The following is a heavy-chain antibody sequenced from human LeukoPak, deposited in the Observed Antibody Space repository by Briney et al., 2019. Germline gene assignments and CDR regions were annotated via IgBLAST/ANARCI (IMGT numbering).Heavy chain of an antibody. CDR2: IYSSGST. CDR3: ARRIVGANLLVD. V-gene: IGHV4-31*02. D-gene: IGHD1-26*01. Sequence: CIGYIYSSGSTYYNPSLKSRVTISVDTSKNQFSLKLSSVTAADTAVYYCARRIVGANLLVDWGQGTLVTVSS. J-gene: IGHJ4*02.